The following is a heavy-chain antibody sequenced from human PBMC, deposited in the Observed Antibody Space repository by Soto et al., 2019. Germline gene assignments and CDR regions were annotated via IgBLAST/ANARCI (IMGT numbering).Heavy chain of an antibody. CDR2: IYTSGST. Sequence: SETLSLTCTVSVGSISSYYWSWIRQPAGKGLEWIGRIYTSGSTNYNPSLKSRVTMSVDTSKNQFSLKLSSVTAADTAVYYCASSPLGDFWSGSSYYYYGMEVWGQGTTVTVSS. V-gene: IGHV4-4*07. J-gene: IGHJ6*02. D-gene: IGHD3-3*01. CDR3: ASSPLGDFWSGSSYYYYGMEV. CDR1: VGSISSYY.